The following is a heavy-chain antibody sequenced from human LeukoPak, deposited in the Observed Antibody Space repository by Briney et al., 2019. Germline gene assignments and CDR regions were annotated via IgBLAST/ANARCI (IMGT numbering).Heavy chain of an antibody. CDR1: GGSISSYY. Sequence: SETLSLTCTVSGGSISSYYWSWIRQPPGKGLEWIGYIYYSGSTNYNPSLKSRVTISVDTSKNRFSLKLSSVTAADTAVYYCASATLSGDYYDSSGYYPPNAFDIWGQGTMVTVSS. CDR2: IYYSGST. CDR3: ASATLSGDYYDSSGYYPPNAFDI. V-gene: IGHV4-59*01. J-gene: IGHJ3*02. D-gene: IGHD3-22*01.